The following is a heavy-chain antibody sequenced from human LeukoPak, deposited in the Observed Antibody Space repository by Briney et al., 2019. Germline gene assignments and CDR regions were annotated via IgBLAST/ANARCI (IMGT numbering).Heavy chain of an antibody. J-gene: IGHJ4*02. CDR1: GFTFSSYA. CDR3: ARSERYFDWLSFDY. D-gene: IGHD3-9*01. V-gene: IGHV3-23*01. CDR2: ISGSGGST. Sequence: GGSLRLSCAASGFTFSSYAMSWVRQAPGKGLEWVSAISGSGGSTYYADSVKGRFTISRDNSKNTLYLQMNSLRAEDTAVYYCARSERYFDWLSFDYWGQGTLVTVSS.